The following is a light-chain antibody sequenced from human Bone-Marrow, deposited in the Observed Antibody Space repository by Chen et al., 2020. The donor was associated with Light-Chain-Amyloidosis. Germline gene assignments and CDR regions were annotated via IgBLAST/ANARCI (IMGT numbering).Light chain of an antibody. CDR3: QVWDRSSDRPV. J-gene: IGLJ3*02. Sequence: HVLTQPSSVPVAPGQMATIARGGNNIGSTSVHWYQQTPGQAPLLVVYDDSDRPLGIPERLSGSNSGNTATLTISRVEAGDEADYYCQVWDRSSDRPVFGGGTKLTVL. V-gene: IGLV3-21*02. CDR1: NIGSTS. CDR2: DDS.